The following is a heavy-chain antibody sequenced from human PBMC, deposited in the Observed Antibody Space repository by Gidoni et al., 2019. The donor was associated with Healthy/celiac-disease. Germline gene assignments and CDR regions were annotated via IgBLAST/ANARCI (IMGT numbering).Heavy chain of an antibody. Sequence: EVQLVASGGGLVQPGGSLRLSCAASGFTVSSNYMSWVRQAPGKGLEWVSVIYSGGSTYYADSVKGRFTSSRDNSKNTLYLQMNSLRAEDTAVYYCARWVTVVVRDDAFDIWGQGTMVTVSS. D-gene: IGHD3-22*01. CDR1: GFTVSSNY. V-gene: IGHV3-66*01. J-gene: IGHJ3*02. CDR3: ARWVTVVVRDDAFDI. CDR2: IYSGGST.